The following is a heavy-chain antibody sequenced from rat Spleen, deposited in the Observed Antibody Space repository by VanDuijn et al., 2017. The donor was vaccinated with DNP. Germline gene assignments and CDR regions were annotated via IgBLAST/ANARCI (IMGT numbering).Heavy chain of an antibody. CDR1: GYTFTSYY. CDR3: ARGGPYYYGSSDYAMDV. J-gene: IGHJ4*01. D-gene: IGHD1-2*01. CDR2: IHPGSGGT. V-gene: IGHV1-43*01. Sequence: QVQLQQSGAELAKPGSSVKISCKASGYTFTSYYISWIKQTTGQGLEYIGYIHPGSGGTNYNEKFKGKATLTVGKSSSTAFMQLNTLTPDDSAVYYCARGGPYYYGSSDYAMDVWGQGTSVTVSS.